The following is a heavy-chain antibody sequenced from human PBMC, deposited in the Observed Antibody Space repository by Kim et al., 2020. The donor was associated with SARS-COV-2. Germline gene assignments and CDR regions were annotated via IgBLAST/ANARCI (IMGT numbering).Heavy chain of an antibody. CDR2: IWYDGSNK. J-gene: IGHJ4*02. CDR3: ARVESGYSSGWYPEDY. CDR1: GFTFSSYG. D-gene: IGHD6-19*01. Sequence: GGSLRLSCAASGFTFSSYGMHWVRQAPGKGLEWVAVIWYDGSNKYYVDSVKGRFTISRDNSKNTLYLQMNSLRAEDTAVYYCARVESGYSSGWYPEDYWGQGTLVTVSS. V-gene: IGHV3-33*01.